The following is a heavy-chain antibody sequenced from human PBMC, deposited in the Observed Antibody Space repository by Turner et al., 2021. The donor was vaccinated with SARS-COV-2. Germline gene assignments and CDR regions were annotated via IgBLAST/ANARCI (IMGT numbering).Heavy chain of an antibody. CDR1: GGTFGTYA. V-gene: IGHV1-69*10. D-gene: IGHD3-10*01. CDR3: ARVVGGFGELGYYYYYGMDV. J-gene: IGHJ6*02. Sequence: QVQLVQSGAEVKKPGSSVKVSCKASGGTFGTYAISWVRKAPGQGLEWMGGFIPIVVIATYEQKYQGKVTITADKSTSTAYMEQSSLRLEDTAVYSGARVVGGFGELGYYYYYGMDVWGQGTTVTVSS. CDR2: FIPIVVIA.